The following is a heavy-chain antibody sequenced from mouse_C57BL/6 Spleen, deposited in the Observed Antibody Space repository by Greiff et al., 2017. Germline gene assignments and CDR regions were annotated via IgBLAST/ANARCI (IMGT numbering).Heavy chain of an antibody. CDR2: ISYDGSN. J-gene: IGHJ2*01. V-gene: IGHV3-6*01. D-gene: IGHD1-1*01. CDR1: GYSITSGYY. Sequence: EVKVEESGPGLVKPSQSLSLTCSVTGYSITSGYYWNWIRQFPGNKLEWMGYISYDGSNNYNPSLKNRISITRDTSKNQFFLKLNSVTTEDTATYYCAVGGSSFDYWGQGTTLTVSS. CDR3: AVGGSSFDY.